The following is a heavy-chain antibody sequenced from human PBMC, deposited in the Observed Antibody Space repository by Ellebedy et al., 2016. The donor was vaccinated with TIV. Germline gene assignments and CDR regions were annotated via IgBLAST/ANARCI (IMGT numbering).Heavy chain of an antibody. J-gene: IGHJ4*02. CDR3: AKGRGGGSDSSAPRYYFDY. CDR2: IYSGGST. D-gene: IGHD3-22*01. Sequence: GESLKISCAASGFTVSSNYMSWVRQAPGKGLEWVSVIYSGGSTYYADSVEGRFTISRDTSKKTLYLQMNSLRAEDTAVYDSAKGRGGGSDSSAPRYYFDYWGLGTLVTVSS. V-gene: IGHV3-53*01. CDR1: GFTVSSNY.